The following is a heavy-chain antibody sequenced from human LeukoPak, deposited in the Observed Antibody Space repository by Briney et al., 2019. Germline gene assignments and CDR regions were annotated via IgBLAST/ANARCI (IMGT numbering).Heavy chain of an antibody. D-gene: IGHD5-18*01. Sequence: SETLSLACAVYGGSFSGYYWSWIRQPPGKGLEWIGEINHSGSTNYNPSPKSRVTISVDTSKNQFSLKLSSVTAADTAVYYCARAVGYSYGYGNWFDPWGQGTLVTVSS. J-gene: IGHJ5*02. V-gene: IGHV4-34*01. CDR2: INHSGST. CDR1: GGSFSGYY. CDR3: ARAVGYSYGYGNWFDP.